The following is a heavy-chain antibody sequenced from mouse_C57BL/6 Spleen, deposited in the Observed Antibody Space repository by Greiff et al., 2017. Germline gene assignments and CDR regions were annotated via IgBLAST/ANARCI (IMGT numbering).Heavy chain of an antibody. D-gene: IGHD4-1*01. Sequence: EVQLQQSGPELVKPGASVKISCKASGYTFTDYYMNWVKQSHGKSLEWIGDINPNNGGTSYNQKFKGKATLTVDKSSSTAYMELRSLTSEDSAVYYCAGPNWDVFAYWGQGTLVTVSA. CDR2: INPNNGGT. J-gene: IGHJ3*01. CDR1: GYTFTDYY. V-gene: IGHV1-26*01. CDR3: AGPNWDVFAY.